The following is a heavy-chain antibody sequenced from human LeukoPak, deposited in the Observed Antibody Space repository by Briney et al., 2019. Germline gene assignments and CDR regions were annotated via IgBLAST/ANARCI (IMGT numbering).Heavy chain of an antibody. J-gene: IGHJ4*02. CDR2: INSNSGAT. V-gene: IGHV1-2*02. CDR3: ARETTEADDY. D-gene: IGHD1-1*01. CDR1: GYTFNIHY. Sequence: ASVKVSCKASGYTFNIHYIHWVRQAPGQGLEWVGWINSNSGATQYAQKFQGRVIMTTDTSITTVYMELSRLTSDDTAVYYCARETTEADDYWGQGTLVTVS.